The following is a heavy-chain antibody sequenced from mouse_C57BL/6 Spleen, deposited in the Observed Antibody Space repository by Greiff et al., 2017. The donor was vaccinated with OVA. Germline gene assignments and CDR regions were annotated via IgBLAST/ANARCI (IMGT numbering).Heavy chain of an antibody. D-gene: IGHD3-2*02. J-gene: IGHJ2*01. CDR2: INPNNGGT. Sequence: VQLQQSGPELVKPGASVKISCKASGYTFTDYYMNWVKQSHGKSLEWIGDINPNNGGTSYNQKFKGKATLTVDKSSSTAYMELRSLTSEDAAVYYCARAAHWGVRDYWGQGTTLTVSS. CDR3: ARAAHWGVRDY. V-gene: IGHV1-26*01. CDR1: GYTFTDYY.